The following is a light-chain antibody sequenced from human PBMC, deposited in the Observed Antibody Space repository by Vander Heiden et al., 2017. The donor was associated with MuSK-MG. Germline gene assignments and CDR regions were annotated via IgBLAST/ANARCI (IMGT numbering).Light chain of an antibody. V-gene: IGKV1-39*01. Sequence: DIQMTQSPSSLSASVGDRVTITCRARQSIGTFLNWYQHKTGKGPNLLIDAATKLQTGVASRFTGSGSGTEFTLTISNLQPEDFATYYCQQSDTIPYTFGQGTKLDI. CDR2: AAT. CDR3: QQSDTIPYT. CDR1: QSIGTF. J-gene: IGKJ2*01.